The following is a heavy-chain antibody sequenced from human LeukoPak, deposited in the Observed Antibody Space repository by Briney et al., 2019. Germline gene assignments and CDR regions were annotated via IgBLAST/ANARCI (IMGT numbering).Heavy chain of an antibody. J-gene: IGHJ5*02. V-gene: IGHV3-49*04. CDR1: GFTFGDYA. Sequence: GGSLRLSCTASGFTFGDYAMSWVRQAPGKGLEWVGFIRSKAYGGTTEYAASVKGRFTISRDDSKSIAYLQMNSLKTEDTAVYYCTRAGMEEYYYGSGSYYPWGREPWSPSPQ. CDR2: IRSKAYGGTT. D-gene: IGHD3-10*01. CDR3: TRAGMEEYYYGSGSYYP.